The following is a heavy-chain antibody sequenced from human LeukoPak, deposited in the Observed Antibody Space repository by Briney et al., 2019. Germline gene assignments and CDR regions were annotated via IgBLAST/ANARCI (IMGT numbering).Heavy chain of an antibody. CDR2: INPNSGGT. J-gene: IGHJ1*01. Sequence: EASVQVSRKASGFTFTDYYIHWVRQAPGQGLEWMAWINPNSGGTDYAQKFQGRVTMTRDTSISTAYMELSRLKSDDTAVYYCARVESSSTNWSFHHWGQGTLVTVSS. CDR1: GFTFTDYY. D-gene: IGHD6-13*01. V-gene: IGHV1-2*02. CDR3: ARVESSSTNWSFHH.